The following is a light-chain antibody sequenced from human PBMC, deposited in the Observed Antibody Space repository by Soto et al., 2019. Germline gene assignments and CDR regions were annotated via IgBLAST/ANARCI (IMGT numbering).Light chain of an antibody. V-gene: IGKV1-5*03. CDR1: QSISTY. J-gene: IGKJ1*01. CDR2: KAS. Sequence: DIQMTQSPSTLSASVGDRVTITCRASQSISTYLAWYRHKTGEAPKLLIYKASTLERGVTSRFSGSGSGTDFTLNISRLQPDDFATYYCQPYNSDSRTVGQGTNVDI. CDR3: QPYNSDSRT.